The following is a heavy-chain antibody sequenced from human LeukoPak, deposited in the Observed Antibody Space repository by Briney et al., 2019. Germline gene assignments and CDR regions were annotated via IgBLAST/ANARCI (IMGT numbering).Heavy chain of an antibody. Sequence: GGSLRLSCAASGFTFSSYSMNWVRQAPGKGLEWVSYISSSSSSKYYTDSVKGRFTISRDNAKNSLYLQMNSLRAEDTAVYYCARDGYDSSGYYIYWGQGTLVTVSS. D-gene: IGHD3-22*01. V-gene: IGHV3-48*04. CDR2: ISSSSSSK. CDR3: ARDGYDSSGYYIY. J-gene: IGHJ4*02. CDR1: GFTFSSYS.